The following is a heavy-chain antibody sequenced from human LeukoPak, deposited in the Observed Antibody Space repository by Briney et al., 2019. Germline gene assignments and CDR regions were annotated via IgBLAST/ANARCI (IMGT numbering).Heavy chain of an antibody. Sequence: SETLSLTCTVSGGSISSSSYYWGWIRQPPGKGLEWIGSIYYSGSTNYNPSLKSRVTISVDTSKNQFSLKLSSVTAADTAVYYCASLRAAAGEIDYWGQGTLVTVSS. J-gene: IGHJ4*02. D-gene: IGHD6-13*01. CDR3: ASLRAAAGEIDY. CDR1: GGSISSSSYY. CDR2: IYYSGST. V-gene: IGHV4-39*07.